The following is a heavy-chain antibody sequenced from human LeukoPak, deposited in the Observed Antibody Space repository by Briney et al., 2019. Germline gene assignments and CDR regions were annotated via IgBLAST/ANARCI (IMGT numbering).Heavy chain of an antibody. CDR1: GFTFSSYA. CDR3: ARDASAYY. Sequence: SGGSLRLSCAASGFTFSSYAMSWVRQVPGKGLEWVATIKQDGSEKYYVDSVKGRCTISRDNARNSLSLQMSSLRVDDTALYYCARDASAYYWGQGVLVTVSS. CDR2: IKQDGSEK. V-gene: IGHV3-7*01. J-gene: IGHJ4*02. D-gene: IGHD3-3*01.